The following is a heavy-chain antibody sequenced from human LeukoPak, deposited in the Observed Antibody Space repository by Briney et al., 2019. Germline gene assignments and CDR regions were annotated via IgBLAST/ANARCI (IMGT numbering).Heavy chain of an antibody. V-gene: IGHV4-39*07. D-gene: IGHD2-15*01. CDR3: ARVACSGGSCYYSDY. J-gene: IGHJ4*02. CDR2: IYYSGST. Sequence: SETLSLTCTVSGGSISSSSYYWGWIRQPPGKGLEWIGSIYYSGSTYYNPSLKSRATISVDTSKNQFSLKLSSVTAADTAVYYCARVACSGGSCYYSDYWGQGTLDTVSS. CDR1: GGSISSSSYY.